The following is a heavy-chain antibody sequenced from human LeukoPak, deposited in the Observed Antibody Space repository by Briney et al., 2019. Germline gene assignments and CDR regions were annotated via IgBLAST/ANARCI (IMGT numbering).Heavy chain of an antibody. J-gene: IGHJ6*04. CDR1: GGSISSYY. D-gene: IGHD3-10*01. Sequence: SETLSLTCTVSGGSISSYYWSWIRQPAGKGLEWIGRIYTSGSTNYNPSLKSRVTMSVDTSKNQFSLKLSSVTAADTAVYYCARTPMVRSANWGYGMDVWGKGTTVTVSS. CDR3: ARTPMVRSANWGYGMDV. V-gene: IGHV4-4*07. CDR2: IYTSGST.